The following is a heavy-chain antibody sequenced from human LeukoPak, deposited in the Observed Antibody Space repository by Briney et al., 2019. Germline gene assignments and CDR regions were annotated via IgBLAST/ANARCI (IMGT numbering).Heavy chain of an antibody. CDR2: IGAYNGNT. D-gene: IGHD3-22*01. V-gene: IGHV1-18*01. Sequence: ASVKVSCKASGYTLTSYGISWVRQAPGQGLEWMGWIGAYNGNTNYAQKLQGRVTMTTDTSTSTAYMELRSLSSDDTAVYYCARSPMIVVAFDAFDIWGQGTMVTVSS. CDR1: GYTLTSYG. CDR3: ARSPMIVVAFDAFDI. J-gene: IGHJ3*02.